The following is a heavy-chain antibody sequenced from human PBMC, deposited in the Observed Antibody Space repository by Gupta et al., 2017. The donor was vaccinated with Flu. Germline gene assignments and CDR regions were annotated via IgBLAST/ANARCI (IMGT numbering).Heavy chain of an antibody. Sequence: MDVVRQVPGKGMEWVSGVNWNSGTKVYADYVKGRITIYRDNVNKSLYLQMNSLRAEDTAVYYCAKDKNKDLVVTATELDSWGQGTRVTVSS. V-gene: IGHV3-9*01. CDR2: VNWNSGTK. CDR3: AKDKNKDLVVTATELDS. D-gene: IGHD2-21*02. J-gene: IGHJ4*02.